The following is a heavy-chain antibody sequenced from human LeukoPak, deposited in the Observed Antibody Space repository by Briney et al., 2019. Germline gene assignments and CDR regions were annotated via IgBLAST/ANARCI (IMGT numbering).Heavy chain of an antibody. CDR2: ISGSGGST. CDR1: GFTFSSYA. J-gene: IGHJ6*02. V-gene: IGHV3-23*01. CDR3: AKALYCSSTSCLEYYYYGMDV. D-gene: IGHD2-2*01. Sequence: GGSLRLSCAASGFTFSSYAMSWVRQARGEGLEWVSAISGSGGSTYYADSVKGRFTISRDNSKNTLYLQMNSLRAEDTAVYYCAKALYCSSTSCLEYYYYGMDVWGQGTTVTVSS.